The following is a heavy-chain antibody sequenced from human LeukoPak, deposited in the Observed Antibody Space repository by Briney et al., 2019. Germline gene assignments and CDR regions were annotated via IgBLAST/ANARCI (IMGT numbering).Heavy chain of an antibody. CDR2: ISSSSSYI. CDR3: ARASRSVTDL. V-gene: IGHV3-21*01. Sequence: GRSLRLSCAASGFTFSSYSMNWVRQAPGKGLEWVSSISSSSSYIYYADSVKGRFTISRDNAKNSLYLQMNSLRAEDTAVYYCARASRSVTDLWGQGTLVTVSS. J-gene: IGHJ5*02. CDR1: GFTFSSYS. D-gene: IGHD5-18*01.